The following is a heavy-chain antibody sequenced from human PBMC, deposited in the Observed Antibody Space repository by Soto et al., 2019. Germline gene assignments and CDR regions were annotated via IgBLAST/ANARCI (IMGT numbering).Heavy chain of an antibody. CDR3: ARDQGWFDP. CDR1: GGSFSGYY. CDR2: INHSGST. Sequence: NPSETLSLTCAVYGGSFSGYYWSWIRQPPGKGLEWIGEINHSGSTNYNPSLKSRVTISVDTSKNQFSLKLSSVTAADTAVYYCARDQGWFDPWGQGTLVTVSS. J-gene: IGHJ5*02. V-gene: IGHV4-34*01.